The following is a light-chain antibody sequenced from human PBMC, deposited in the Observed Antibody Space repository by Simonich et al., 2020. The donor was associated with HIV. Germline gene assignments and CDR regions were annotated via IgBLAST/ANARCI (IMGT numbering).Light chain of an antibody. CDR1: QSVLDSSCNTND. J-gene: IGKJ2*01. V-gene: IGKV4-1*01. CDR2: WES. CDR3: QQYYSIPYT. Sequence: DIVMTQSPDSLAVSLGERATINCKSNQSVLDSSCNTNDLAWYQPKTGQPPKLLIYWESTRESGVPDRFSGSGSGTVFTLTISSLQAEDVAVYYCQQYYSIPYTFGQGTKLEIK.